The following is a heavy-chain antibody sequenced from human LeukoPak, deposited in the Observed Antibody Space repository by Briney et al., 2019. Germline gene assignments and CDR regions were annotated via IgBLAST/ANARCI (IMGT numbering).Heavy chain of an antibody. CDR2: ISYDGSNK. D-gene: IGHD6-19*01. V-gene: IGHV3-30*04. CDR1: GFTFSSYA. J-gene: IGHJ4*02. Sequence: GGSLRLSCAASGFTFSSYAMHWVRQALGKGLEWVAVISYDGSNKYYADSVKGRFTISRDNSKISLYLQMNSLRAEDTAVYYCARENSSGWSYYFDYWGQGTLVTVSS. CDR3: ARENSSGWSYYFDY.